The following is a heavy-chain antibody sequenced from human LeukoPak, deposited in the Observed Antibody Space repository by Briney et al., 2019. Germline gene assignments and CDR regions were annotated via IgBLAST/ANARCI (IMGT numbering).Heavy chain of an antibody. J-gene: IGHJ6*02. CDR3: ARDSWGLYYYYGMDV. D-gene: IGHD3-16*01. Sequence: GRSLRLSCAASAFTFSDYYMSWIRQAPGKGLEWVSYISSSGSTIYYADSVKGRFTISRDNAKNSLYLQMNSLRAEDTAVYYCARDSWGLYYYYGMDVWGQGTTVTVSS. CDR1: AFTFSDYY. V-gene: IGHV3-11*01. CDR2: ISSSGSTI.